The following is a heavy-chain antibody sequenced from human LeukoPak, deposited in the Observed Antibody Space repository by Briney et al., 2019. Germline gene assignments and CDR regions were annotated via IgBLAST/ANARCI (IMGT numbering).Heavy chain of an antibody. CDR3: ARDMSGAMVTYYYYYGMDV. D-gene: IGHD5-18*01. CDR1: GYTFIGYY. CDR2: INPNSGGT. Sequence: ASVKVSCKASGYTFIGYYMHWVRQAPGQGLEWMGWINPNSGGTNYAQKFQGRVTMTRDTSISTAYMELSRLRSDDTAVYYCARDMSGAMVTYYYYYGMDVWGQGTTVTVSS. J-gene: IGHJ6*02. V-gene: IGHV1-2*02.